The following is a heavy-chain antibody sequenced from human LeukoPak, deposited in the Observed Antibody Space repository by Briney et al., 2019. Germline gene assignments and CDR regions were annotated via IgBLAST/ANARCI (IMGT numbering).Heavy chain of an antibody. J-gene: IGHJ4*02. CDR2: FDPEDGET. Sequence: ASVKVSCKASGGTFSSYAISWVRRAPGQGLEWMGGFDPEDGETIYAQKFQGRVTMTEDTSTDTAYMELSSLRSEDTAVYYCATKPNYTLFGVVIWGQGTLVTVSS. CDR1: GGTFSSYA. CDR3: ATKPNYTLFGVVI. V-gene: IGHV1-24*01. D-gene: IGHD3-3*01.